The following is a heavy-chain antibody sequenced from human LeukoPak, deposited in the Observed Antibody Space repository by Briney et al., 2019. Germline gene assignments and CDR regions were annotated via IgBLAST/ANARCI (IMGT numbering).Heavy chain of an antibody. V-gene: IGHV3-48*02. CDR3: ARAPSCSSTSCRDAFDI. J-gene: IGHJ3*02. CDR1: GFTFSGYS. Sequence: GGSLRLSCAASGFTFSGYSMNWVRQAPGKGLEWVSYIRSSGYPIHYADSVKGRFTISRDNAKSSVYLQMNSLRDEDTAAYYCARAPSCSSTSCRDAFDIWGQGTMVTVSS. CDR2: IRSSGYPI. D-gene: IGHD2-2*01.